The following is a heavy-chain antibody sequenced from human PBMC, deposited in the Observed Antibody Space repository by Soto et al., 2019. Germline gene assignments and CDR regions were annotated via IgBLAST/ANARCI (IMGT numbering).Heavy chain of an antibody. CDR1: GGSIGTNS. CDR3: GRHAQTSNWAYYFDY. D-gene: IGHD6-13*01. V-gene: IGHV4-59*08. CDR2: IEYAGST. Sequence: SETLSLTCTVSGGSIGTNSWSWIRQPPGKRLEWIGYIEYAGSTNYNPSLMSRVTISLGTSKNHYSLKLTSVTAADTAVYYCGRHAQTSNWAYYFDYWGPGILVTVSS. J-gene: IGHJ4*02.